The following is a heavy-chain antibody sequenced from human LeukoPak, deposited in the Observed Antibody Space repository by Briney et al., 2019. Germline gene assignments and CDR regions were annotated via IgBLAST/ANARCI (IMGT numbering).Heavy chain of an antibody. CDR3: ARGPGPSSGSYHYFDY. CDR2: ISYDGSTK. Sequence: GGSLRLSCAASGFTFSDYGMHWVRQAPGKGLEWVAVISYDGSTKYYADSVKGRFTIARDNSKNTVYPQMNSLRAEDSAVYYCARGPGPSSGSYHYFDYWGQGTLVTVSS. J-gene: IGHJ4*02. CDR1: GFTFSDYG. D-gene: IGHD1-26*01. V-gene: IGHV3-30*03.